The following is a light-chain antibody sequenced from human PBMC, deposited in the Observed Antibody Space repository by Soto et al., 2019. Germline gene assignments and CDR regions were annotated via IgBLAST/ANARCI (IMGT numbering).Light chain of an antibody. CDR3: SSYAGSNNVI. CDR2: EVS. Sequence: QSALTQPPSASGSPGQSVTISCTGTSSDVGGYNYVSWYQQHPGKAPKLMIYEVSKRPSGVPDRFSDSKSGNTASLTVSGLQAEDEAGYYCSSYAGSNNVIFGGGTKVTVL. V-gene: IGLV2-8*01. J-gene: IGLJ2*01. CDR1: SSDVGGYNY.